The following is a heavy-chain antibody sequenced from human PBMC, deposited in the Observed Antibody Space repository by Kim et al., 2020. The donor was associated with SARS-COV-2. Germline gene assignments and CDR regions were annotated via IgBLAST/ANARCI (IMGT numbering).Heavy chain of an antibody. V-gene: IGHV4-34*01. CDR2: T. Sequence: TNYNPSLKSRVTISVDTSKNQFSLKLSSVTAADTAVYYCARGGSSGIDYWGQGTLVTVSS. J-gene: IGHJ4*02. CDR3: ARGGSSGIDY. D-gene: IGHD3-22*01.